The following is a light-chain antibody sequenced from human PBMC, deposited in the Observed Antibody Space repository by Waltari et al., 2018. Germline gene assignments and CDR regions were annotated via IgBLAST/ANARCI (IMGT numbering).Light chain of an antibody. CDR3: QHYVRLPAT. J-gene: IGKJ1*01. CDR1: QSVSRS. CDR2: CAS. Sequence: IVLTQSPGTLSLSPGERATLSCRASQSVSRSLAWYQQKPGQAPTRLIYCASTRATGIPDRFTGSGSGTDFSLTISSLEPEDFAIYFCQHYVRLPATFGQGTKVEIK. V-gene: IGKV3-20*01.